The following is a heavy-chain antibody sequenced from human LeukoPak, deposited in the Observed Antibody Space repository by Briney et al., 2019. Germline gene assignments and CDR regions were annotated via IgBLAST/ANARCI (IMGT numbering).Heavy chain of an antibody. CDR3: ARAYGGLIDY. CDR2: ISFDGRDK. D-gene: IGHD3-16*01. V-gene: IGHV3-30*04. J-gene: IGHJ4*02. Sequence: PGRSLRLSCEASGFTSNSYIMHWVRQAPGKGLEWVALISFDGRDKQYADSVKGRFTISKDNSKNTLYLQMNSLSGDDTSMYFCARAYGGLIDYWGQGTLVTVSS. CDR1: GFTSNSYI.